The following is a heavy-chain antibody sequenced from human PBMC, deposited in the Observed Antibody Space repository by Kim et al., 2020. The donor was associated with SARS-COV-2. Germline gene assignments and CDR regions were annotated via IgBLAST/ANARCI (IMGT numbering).Heavy chain of an antibody. CDR3: AGDPEVWPRAYFDY. D-gene: IGHD2-21*01. J-gene: IGHJ4*02. Sequence: DPVMGSFTISRDNSKNPLYLQMTSRRAEDTAVYYCAGDPEVWPRAYFDYWGQGTLVTVSS. V-gene: IGHV3-30*01.